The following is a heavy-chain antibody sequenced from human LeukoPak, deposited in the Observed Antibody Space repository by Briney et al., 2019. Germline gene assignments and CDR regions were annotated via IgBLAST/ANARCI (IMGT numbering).Heavy chain of an antibody. CDR2: INPSGGST. J-gene: IGHJ4*02. D-gene: IGHD3-22*01. V-gene: IGHV1-46*01. Sequence: ASVKVSCKASGYTFTSYYMHWVRQAPGQGLEWMGIINPSGGSTSYAQKFQGRVTMTRDTSTSTVYMELGSLRSEDTAVYYCAREGPTMIVEQETGGYWGQGTLVTVSS. CDR1: GYTFTSYY. CDR3: AREGPTMIVEQETGGY.